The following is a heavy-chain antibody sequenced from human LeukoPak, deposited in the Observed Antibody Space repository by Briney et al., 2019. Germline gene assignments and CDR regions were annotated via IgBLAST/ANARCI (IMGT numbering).Heavy chain of an antibody. Sequence: SETLSLTCTVSGGSISSGDYYWSWIRQPPGKGLEWIGYIYYSGSTYYNPSLKSRVTISVDTSKNQFSLKLSSVTAADTAVYYCARHSTASGYLNYFDYWGQGTLVTVSS. CDR2: IYYSGST. V-gene: IGHV4-30-4*01. J-gene: IGHJ4*02. D-gene: IGHD1-1*01. CDR3: ARHSTASGYLNYFDY. CDR1: GGSISSGDYY.